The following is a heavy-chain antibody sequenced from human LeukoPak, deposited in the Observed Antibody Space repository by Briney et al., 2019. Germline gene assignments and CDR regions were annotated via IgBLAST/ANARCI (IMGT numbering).Heavy chain of an antibody. J-gene: IGHJ5*02. V-gene: IGHV3-15*01. CDR1: GFTFTNAW. Sequence: GGSLRLSCAASGFTFTNAWMSWVRQAPGKGLEWLGRIKSKTDGGTTNSAVPVQGRFTISRDNSKNTLYLQMNSLRAEDTAVYYCAREWFGELVRWFDPWGQGTLVTVSS. CDR2: IKSKTDGGTT. CDR3: AREWFGELVRWFDP. D-gene: IGHD3-10*01.